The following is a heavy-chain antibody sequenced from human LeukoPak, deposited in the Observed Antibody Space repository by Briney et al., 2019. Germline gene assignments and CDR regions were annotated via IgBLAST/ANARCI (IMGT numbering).Heavy chain of an antibody. CDR1: GDSISSYY. CDR2: IYDSGST. D-gene: IGHD1-1*01. Sequence: PSETLSHTCTVSGDSISSYYWSWIRQPPGKGLEWIGYIYDSGSTNYNPSLKSRVTISLDMSKNQFSLKLRSVTAADTALYYCARGNPVATTGTKGGWFDPWGQGTLVTVSS. CDR3: ARGNPVATTGTKGGWFDP. J-gene: IGHJ5*02. V-gene: IGHV4-59*01.